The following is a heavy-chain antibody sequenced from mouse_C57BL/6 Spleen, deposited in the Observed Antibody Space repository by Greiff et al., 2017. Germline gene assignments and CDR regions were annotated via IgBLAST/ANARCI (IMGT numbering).Heavy chain of an antibody. CDR3: ARTDYYGSPLDY. J-gene: IGHJ2*01. V-gene: IGHV1-50*01. CDR1: GYTFTSYW. Sequence: QVQLQQPGAELVKPGASVKLSCKASGYTFTSYWMQWVKQRPGQGLEWIGEIDPSDSYTNYNQKFKGKATLTVDTSSSTAYMQLSSLTSEDSAVYYCARTDYYGSPLDYWGQGTTLTVSS. D-gene: IGHD1-1*01. CDR2: IDPSDSYT.